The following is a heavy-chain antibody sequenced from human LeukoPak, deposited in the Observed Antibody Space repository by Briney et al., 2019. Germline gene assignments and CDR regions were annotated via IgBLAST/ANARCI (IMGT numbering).Heavy chain of an antibody. CDR1: GLTFSSYA. CDR2: ISYDGSNK. D-gene: IGHD5-18*01. J-gene: IGHJ4*02. Sequence: GGSLTLPCAPSGLTFSSYAIHWLRQAPAKGLAGVAVISYDGSNKYYADSVQGRFTISRDNSKNTLYLQMNSLRAEDTAVYYCARDATAMVTSIDYWGQGTLVTVSS. CDR3: ARDATAMVTSIDY. V-gene: IGHV3-30*04.